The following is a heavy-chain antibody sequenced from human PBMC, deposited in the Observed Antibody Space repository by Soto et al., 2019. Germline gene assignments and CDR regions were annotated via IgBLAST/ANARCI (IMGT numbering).Heavy chain of an antibody. V-gene: IGHV4-34*01. CDR1: GGSFSGYY. Sequence: PSETLSLTCAVYGGSFSGYYWTWTRQPPEKGLEWIGEINHSGSTNYAPSIKSRDTISVDTSKNQFSLKLSSVTAADSAVYYCARFLEWLNGMDVWGQGATVTVSS. J-gene: IGHJ6*02. CDR3: ARFLEWLNGMDV. CDR2: INHSGST. D-gene: IGHD3-3*01.